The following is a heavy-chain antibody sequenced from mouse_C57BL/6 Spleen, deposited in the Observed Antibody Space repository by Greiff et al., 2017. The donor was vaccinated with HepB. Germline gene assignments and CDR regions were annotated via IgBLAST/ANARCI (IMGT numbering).Heavy chain of an antibody. CDR3: THYGNYSYYFDY. D-gene: IGHD2-1*01. CDR1: GYTFTSYW. CDR2: IYPGNSDT. J-gene: IGHJ2*01. V-gene: IGHV1-5*01. Sequence: VHVKQSGTVLARPGASVKMSCKTSGYTFTSYWMHWVKQRPGQGLEWIGAIYPGNSDTSYNQKFKGKAKLTAVTSASTAYMELSSLTNEDSAVYYSTHYGNYSYYFDYWGQGTTLTVSS.